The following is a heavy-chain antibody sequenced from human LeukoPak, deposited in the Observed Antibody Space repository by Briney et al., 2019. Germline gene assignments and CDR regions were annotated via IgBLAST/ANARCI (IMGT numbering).Heavy chain of an antibody. J-gene: IGHJ6*04. V-gene: IGHV3-21*01. Sequence: GRSLRLFCASSGFTFSRYSKNWVRRAPGKGLEWVSYIISSRNYIYYADSVEGRFTISGDNAKNSLYLQMNSLRAGDTAVYYCARETADIVVVPAATYGMDVWGKGTTVTVSS. D-gene: IGHD2-2*01. CDR1: GFTFSRYS. CDR3: ARETADIVVVPAATYGMDV. CDR2: IISSRNYI.